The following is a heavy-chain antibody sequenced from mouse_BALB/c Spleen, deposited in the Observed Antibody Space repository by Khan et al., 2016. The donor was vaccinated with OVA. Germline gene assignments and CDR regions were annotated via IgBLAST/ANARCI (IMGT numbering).Heavy chain of an antibody. D-gene: IGHD1-1*01. CDR1: GFSLSNYG. Sequence: VQLQESGPGLVAPSQSLSITCTVSGFSLSNYGVSWVRQPPGKGLEWLGVTWGDGSTNYHSALISRLIITKDNSKRQVFLKLNSLQTDDTATYYCAKFTPEYYSMDYWGQGTSVTVSS. V-gene: IGHV2-3*01. J-gene: IGHJ4*01. CDR3: AKFTPEYYSMDY. CDR2: TWGDGST.